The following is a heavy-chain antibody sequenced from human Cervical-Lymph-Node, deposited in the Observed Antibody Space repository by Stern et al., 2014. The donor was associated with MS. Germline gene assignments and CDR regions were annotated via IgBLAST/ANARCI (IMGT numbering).Heavy chain of an antibody. CDR3: ARDEGADY. CDR2: INPIAGNS. J-gene: IGHJ4*02. Sequence: VQMVESGAEVKKPGASVKVSCMASGYSFTSYFINWVRQAHGQGLEWIGIINPIAGNSNYAQKFQGRVVMTSDTSTGTVYMELSSLRSEDTAVYYCARDEGADYWGQGTLVTVSS. V-gene: IGHV1-46*01. CDR1: GYSFTSYF.